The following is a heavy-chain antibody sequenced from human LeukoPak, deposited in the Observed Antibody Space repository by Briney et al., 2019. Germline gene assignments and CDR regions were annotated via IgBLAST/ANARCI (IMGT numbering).Heavy chain of an antibody. CDR2: IYYSGST. Sequence: SETLSLTCPVSGGSISSYYWSWIRQPPGKGLEWIGYIYYSGSTNYNPSLKSRVTISVDTSKNQFSLKLSSVTAADTAVYYCARATSEYYYGYYFDYWGQGTLVTVSS. CDR3: ARATSEYYYGYYFDY. CDR1: GGSISSYY. J-gene: IGHJ4*02. V-gene: IGHV4-59*01. D-gene: IGHD3-10*01.